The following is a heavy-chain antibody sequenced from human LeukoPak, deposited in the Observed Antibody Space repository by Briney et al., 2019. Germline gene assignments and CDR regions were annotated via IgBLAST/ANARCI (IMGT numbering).Heavy chain of an antibody. CDR3: AREFFGSESNQDF. D-gene: IGHD3-10*01. V-gene: IGHV3-33*01. CDR2: IWHDGSHK. Sequence: GGSLRLSCAASGFAFNTYAMHWVRQAPGQGLEWVALIWHDGSHKFYSNSVRGQFTISRDNSKNTVSLQMNNLRPEDTAVYYCAREFFGSESNQDFWGQGPLVTVSS. J-gene: IGHJ4*02. CDR1: GFAFNTYA.